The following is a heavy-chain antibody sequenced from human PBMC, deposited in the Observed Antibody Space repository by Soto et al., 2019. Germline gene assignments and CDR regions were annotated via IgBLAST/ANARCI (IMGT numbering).Heavy chain of an antibody. CDR3: ASRRLYGMDV. J-gene: IGHJ6*02. D-gene: IGHD6-25*01. CDR1: GFTFSSYS. CDR2: ISSSSSTI. Sequence: GGSLRLSCAASGFTFSSYSMNWVRQAPGKGLEWVSYISSSSSTIYYADSVKGRFTISRDNAKNSLYLQMNRLRDEDTAVYYCASRRLYGMDVWGQGTTVTVSS. V-gene: IGHV3-48*02.